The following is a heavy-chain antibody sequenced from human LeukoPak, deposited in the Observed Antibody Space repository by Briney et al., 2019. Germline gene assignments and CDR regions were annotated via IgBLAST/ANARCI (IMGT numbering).Heavy chain of an antibody. J-gene: IGHJ4*02. Sequence: SETLSLTCAVSGGSISSGGYSWSWIRQPPGKGPEWIGYIYHSGSTYYNPSLKSRVTISVDRSKNQFSLKLSSVTAADTAVYYCARDGGDILTGDYFDYWGQGTLVTVSS. CDR2: IYHSGST. D-gene: IGHD3-9*01. CDR3: ARDGGDILTGDYFDY. CDR1: GGSISSGGYS. V-gene: IGHV4-30-2*01.